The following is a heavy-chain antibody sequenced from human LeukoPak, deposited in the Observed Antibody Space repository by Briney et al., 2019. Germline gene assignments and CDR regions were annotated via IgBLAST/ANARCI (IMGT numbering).Heavy chain of an antibody. CDR1: GFTFSSYE. V-gene: IGHV3-48*03. J-gene: IGHJ4*02. D-gene: IGHD3-10*01. Sequence: PGGSLRLSCAASGFTFSSYEMHWVRQAPGKGLEWVSYISSRGSTIYYADSVKGRFTISRDNAKNSLYLQMNSLRAEDTAVYYCARDPPGFLYYFDYWGQGTLSPSP. CDR2: ISSRGSTI. CDR3: ARDPPGFLYYFDY.